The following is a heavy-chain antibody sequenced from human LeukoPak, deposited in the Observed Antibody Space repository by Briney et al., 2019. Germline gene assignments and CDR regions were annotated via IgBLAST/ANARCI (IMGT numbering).Heavy chain of an antibody. J-gene: IGHJ4*02. V-gene: IGHV3-23*01. CDR1: GFTFSSYA. Sequence: PGGSLGLSCAASGFTFSSYAMSWVRQAPGKGLEWVSAISGSGGSTYYADSVKGRFTISRDNSKNTLYLQMNSLRAEDTAVYYCAKSSGGSYSFDYWGQGTLVTVSS. D-gene: IGHD1-26*01. CDR3: AKSSGGSYSFDY. CDR2: ISGSGGST.